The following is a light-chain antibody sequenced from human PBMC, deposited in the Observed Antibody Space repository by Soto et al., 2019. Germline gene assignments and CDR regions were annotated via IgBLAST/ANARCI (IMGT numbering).Light chain of an antibody. CDR2: DAS. CDR1: QSISSW. V-gene: IGKV1-5*01. Sequence: DVQMTQSPSTLSASVGDRRTITCRASQSISSWLAWYQQKQGKXPKXXIFDASALPRGVPARFSGSGSGTKLTITIASLQPDDFETYYCQQYETFSGTFGPGTKVDIK. CDR3: QQYETFSGT. J-gene: IGKJ1*01.